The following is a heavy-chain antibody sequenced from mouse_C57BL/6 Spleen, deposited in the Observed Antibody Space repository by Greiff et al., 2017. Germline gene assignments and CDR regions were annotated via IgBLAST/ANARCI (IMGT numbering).Heavy chain of an antibody. J-gene: IGHJ2*01. CDR2: ISSGGDYI. Sequence: EVMLVESGEGLVKPGGSLKLSCAASGFTFSSYAMSWVRQTPEKRLEWVAYISSGGDYIYYADTVKGRFTISRDNARNTLYLQMSSLKSEDTAMYYCTRDRRSDFYGIGFDYWGQGTTLTVSS. CDR1: GFTFSSYA. D-gene: IGHD1-1*01. V-gene: IGHV5-9-1*02. CDR3: TRDRRSDFYGIGFDY.